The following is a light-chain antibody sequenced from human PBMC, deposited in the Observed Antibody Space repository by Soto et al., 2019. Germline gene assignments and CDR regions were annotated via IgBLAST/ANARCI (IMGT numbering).Light chain of an antibody. Sequence: DIQMTQSPSTLSASVGDRVTITCRASQSISSWLAWDQQKPGKAPKLLLYKASSLESGVPSRFSGSGSGTEFPLTISSLQPDDFATYYCQQYNSYWTFGQGTKVEIK. J-gene: IGKJ1*01. CDR1: QSISSW. CDR3: QQYNSYWT. CDR2: KAS. V-gene: IGKV1-5*03.